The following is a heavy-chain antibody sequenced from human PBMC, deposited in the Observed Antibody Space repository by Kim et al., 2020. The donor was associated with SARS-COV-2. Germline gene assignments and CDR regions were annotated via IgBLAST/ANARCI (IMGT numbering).Heavy chain of an antibody. J-gene: IGHJ4*02. D-gene: IGHD1-26*01. Sequence: KVQGRVTITADKSTSTAYMELSSLGSEDTAVYYCARDRGLGATLTYYFDYWGQGTLVTVSS. CDR3: ARDRGLGATLTYYFDY. V-gene: IGHV1-69*04.